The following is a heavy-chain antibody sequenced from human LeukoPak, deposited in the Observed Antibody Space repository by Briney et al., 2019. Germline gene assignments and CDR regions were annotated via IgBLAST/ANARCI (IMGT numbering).Heavy chain of an antibody. Sequence: GGSLRLSCAASGFTFSSYAMSWVRQAPGKGLEWVSAISGSGGSTYYADSVKGRFTISRDNSKNTLYLQMNSLRAEDTAVYYCAKSNKEVDYVIPFLYYFDYWGQGTLVTVSS. CDR2: ISGSGGST. CDR3: AKSNKEVDYVIPFLYYFDY. V-gene: IGHV3-23*01. D-gene: IGHD4-17*01. CDR1: GFTFSSYA. J-gene: IGHJ4*02.